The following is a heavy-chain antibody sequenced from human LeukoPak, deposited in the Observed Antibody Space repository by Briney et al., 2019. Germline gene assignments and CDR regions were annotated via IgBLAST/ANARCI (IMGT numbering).Heavy chain of an antibody. CDR2: TNSDGSRT. V-gene: IGHV3-74*01. Sequence: GGSLRLSCAASGFTFSTYWMHWVRQAPGKGLVWVSRTNSDGSRTDYADSVKGRFTISRDNAENTLYLQMNSLRVEDTAVYYCARDRGINLVRGVIDYWGQGTLVTVSS. CDR3: ARDRGINLVRGVIDY. CDR1: GFTFSTYW. J-gene: IGHJ4*02. D-gene: IGHD3-10*01.